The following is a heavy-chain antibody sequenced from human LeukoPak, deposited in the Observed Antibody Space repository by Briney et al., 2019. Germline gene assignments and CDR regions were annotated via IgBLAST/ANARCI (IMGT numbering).Heavy chain of an antibody. J-gene: IGHJ4*02. CDR3: ARPRGDVAAYFDY. CDR2: IIPIFGTA. CDR1: GGTFSSYA. D-gene: IGHD3-16*01. V-gene: IGHV1-69*13. Sequence: ASVKVSCKASGGTFSSYAISWVRQAPGQGLEWMGGIIPIFGTANYAQKFQGRVTITADESTSTAYMELSSLRSEDTAVYYCARPRGDVAAYFDYWGQGTLVTVSS.